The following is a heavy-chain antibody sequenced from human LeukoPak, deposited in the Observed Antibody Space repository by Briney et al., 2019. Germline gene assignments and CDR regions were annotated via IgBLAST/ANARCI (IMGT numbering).Heavy chain of an antibody. V-gene: IGHV1-2*02. CDR3: ARGRGFLEWLFAAGDAFDI. Sequence: ASVKVSCKASGYTFTVYYMHWVRQAPGQGLEWMGWINPNSGGTNYAQKFQGRVTMTRDTSISTAYMELSSLRSEDTAVYYCARGRGFLEWLFAAGDAFDIWGQGTMVTVSS. CDR2: INPNSGGT. J-gene: IGHJ3*02. CDR1: GYTFTVYY. D-gene: IGHD3-3*01.